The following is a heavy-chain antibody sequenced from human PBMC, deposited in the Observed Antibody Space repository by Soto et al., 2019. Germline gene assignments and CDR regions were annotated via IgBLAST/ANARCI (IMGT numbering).Heavy chain of an antibody. Sequence: GGSLRLSCAASGFTFSSYAMGWVHQAPGKGLELVSTISAGGGRTYYADSVKGRFTISRDNSKNTLYLQMNSLRAEDTAVYYCTKGYYYDTCGYFDSWGQGTLVTVSS. D-gene: IGHD3-22*01. V-gene: IGHV3-23*01. CDR1: GFTFSSYA. CDR3: TKGYYYDTCGYFDS. J-gene: IGHJ4*02. CDR2: ISAGGGRT.